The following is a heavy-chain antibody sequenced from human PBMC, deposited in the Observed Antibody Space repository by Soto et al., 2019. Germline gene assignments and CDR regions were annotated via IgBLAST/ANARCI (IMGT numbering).Heavy chain of an antibody. Sequence: PSDALSLTFTCSCSTISDSYWSWIRQLPGKRLEWIGYIDYYGSTNYNPSLKSRVIISVDTSKMQFSLNLGFVTAADTAIYYCARYFDWPSGFDIWGQGTRSP. CDR3: ARYFDWPSGFDI. CDR2: IDYYGST. CDR1: CSTISDSY. J-gene: IGHJ3*02. V-gene: IGHV4-59*07. D-gene: IGHD3-9*01.